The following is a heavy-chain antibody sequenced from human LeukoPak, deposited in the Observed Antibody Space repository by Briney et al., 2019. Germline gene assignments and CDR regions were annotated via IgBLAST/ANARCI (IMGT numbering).Heavy chain of an antibody. CDR2: ISGSGGST. Sequence: PGGSLRLSCAASGFTFSSYAMSWVRQAPGKGLEWVSAISGSGGSTYYADSVKGRFTISRDNSKDTLYLQMNSLRAEDTAVYYCAKLGGYSSDYFDYWGQGTLVTVSS. D-gene: IGHD6-19*01. CDR3: AKLGGYSSDYFDY. CDR1: GFTFSSYA. V-gene: IGHV3-23*01. J-gene: IGHJ4*02.